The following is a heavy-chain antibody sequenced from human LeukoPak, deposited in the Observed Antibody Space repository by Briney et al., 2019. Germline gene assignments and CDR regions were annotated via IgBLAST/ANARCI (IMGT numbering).Heavy chain of an antibody. J-gene: IGHJ3*02. CDR3: ARRWIAVAGIAFDI. Sequence: KPSETLSLTCSVSVGSINSSSYYWGWIRQPPGTGLEWIGSLYYSGRTYYIPSLMSRVTISVDPSTNQFSLKLSSVTAADTAVYYCARRWIAVAGIAFDIWGQGTMVTVSS. CDR2: LYYSGRT. CDR1: VGSINSSSYY. V-gene: IGHV4-39*01. D-gene: IGHD6-19*01.